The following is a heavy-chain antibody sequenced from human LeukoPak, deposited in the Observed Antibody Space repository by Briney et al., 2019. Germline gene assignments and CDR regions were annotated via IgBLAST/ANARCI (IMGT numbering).Heavy chain of an antibody. CDR3: ARFRRCGGDCYDAFDI. Sequence: GGSLRLSCAASGSTVSSNYMSWVRQAPGKGLEWVSVIYSGGSTYYADSVKGRFTISRDNSKNTLYLQMNSLRAEDTAVYYCARFRRCGGDCYDAFDIWGQGTMVTVSS. CDR2: IYSGGST. V-gene: IGHV3-53*01. J-gene: IGHJ3*02. CDR1: GSTVSSNY. D-gene: IGHD2-21*02.